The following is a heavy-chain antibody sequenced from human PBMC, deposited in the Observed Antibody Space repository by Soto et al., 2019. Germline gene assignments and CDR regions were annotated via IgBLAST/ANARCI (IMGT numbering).Heavy chain of an antibody. D-gene: IGHD6-19*01. V-gene: IGHV3-23*01. CDR3: AKLAAVAGTGAHNYYYSYGMDV. CDR1: GFTFSSYA. CDR2: ISGSGGST. J-gene: IGHJ6*02. Sequence: EVQLLESGGGLVQPGGSLRLSCAASGFTFSSYAMSWVRQAPGKGLEWVSAISGSGGSTYYADSVKGRFTISRDNSKNTLYLQMNSLRAEDTAVYYCAKLAAVAGTGAHNYYYSYGMDVWGQGTTVTVSS.